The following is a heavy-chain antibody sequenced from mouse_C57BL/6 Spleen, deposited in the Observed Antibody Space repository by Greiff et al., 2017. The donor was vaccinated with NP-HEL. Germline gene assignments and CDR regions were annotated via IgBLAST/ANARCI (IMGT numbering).Heavy chain of an antibody. Sequence: EVQGVESGGDLVKPGGSLKLSCAASGFTFSSYGMSWVRQTPDKRLEWVATISSGGSYTYYPDSVKGRFTISRDNAKNTLYLQMSSLKSEDTAMYYCARHEGYTGYFDYWGQGTTLTVSS. V-gene: IGHV5-6*01. CDR3: ARHEGYTGYFDY. CDR2: ISSGGSYT. D-gene: IGHD3-1*01. CDR1: GFTFSSYG. J-gene: IGHJ2*01.